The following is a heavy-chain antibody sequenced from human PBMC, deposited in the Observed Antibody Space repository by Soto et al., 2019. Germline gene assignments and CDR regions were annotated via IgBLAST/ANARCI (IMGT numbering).Heavy chain of an antibody. CDR3: ARHKDTSSRYLLPDF. CDR2: IYYSGKA. CDR1: GGSISSSRYY. D-gene: IGHD6-13*01. V-gene: IGHV4-39*01. J-gene: IGHJ4*02. Sequence: PSETLSLTCTVSGGSISSSRYYWGWIRQPPGKWLEWIGSIYYSGKAYYNPSLKSRVAVSVDTSKNQFSLKVTSVTATDTAAYYCARHKDTSSRYLLPDFWGQGTLVTVSS.